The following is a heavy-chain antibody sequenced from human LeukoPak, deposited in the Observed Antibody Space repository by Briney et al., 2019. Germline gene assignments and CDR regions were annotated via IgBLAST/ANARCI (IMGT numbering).Heavy chain of an antibody. V-gene: IGHV4-61*03. CDR2: IYYSGNT. Sequence: SETLSLTCTVSGGSVSSGNYYWSWIRPPPGKGLEWIGYIYYSGNTNYNPSLKSRVTISVDTSKNHFSLKLSSVTAADTAVYYCARGSGWYLYWGQGTLVTVSS. J-gene: IGHJ4*02. D-gene: IGHD6-19*01. CDR1: GGSVSSGNYY. CDR3: ARGSGWYLY.